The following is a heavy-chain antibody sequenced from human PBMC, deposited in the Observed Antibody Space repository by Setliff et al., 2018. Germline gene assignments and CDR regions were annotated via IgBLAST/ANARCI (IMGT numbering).Heavy chain of an antibody. V-gene: IGHV1-2*02. J-gene: IGHJ6*03. CDR1: GYIFTKYG. D-gene: IGHD3-10*01. CDR3: ARHVGTRSRGYNYYYYFMDV. CDR2: INPHSGGT. Sequence: ASVKVSCKASGYIFTKYGINWVRQAPGQGLEWMGWINPHSGGTNFPQTFQGRVTMTRDTSINTAYMELSRLRSDDTALYFCARHVGTRSRGYNYYYYFMDVWGKGTTVTVSS.